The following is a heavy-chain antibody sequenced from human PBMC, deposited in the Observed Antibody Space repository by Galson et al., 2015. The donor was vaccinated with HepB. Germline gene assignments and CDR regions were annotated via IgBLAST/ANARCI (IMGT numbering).Heavy chain of an antibody. Sequence: LSLTCAVYGGSFSCYYWSWIRQPPGKGLEWIGEINHSGSTNYNPSLKSRVTISVDTSKNQFSLKLSSVTAADTAVYYCARGGTVTTYATDFDYWGQGTLVTVSS. J-gene: IGHJ4*02. D-gene: IGHD4-17*01. CDR1: GGSFSCYY. V-gene: IGHV4-34*01. CDR2: INHSGST. CDR3: ARGGTVTTYATDFDY.